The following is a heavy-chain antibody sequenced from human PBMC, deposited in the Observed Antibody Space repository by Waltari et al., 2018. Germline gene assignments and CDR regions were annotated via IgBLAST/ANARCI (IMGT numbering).Heavy chain of an antibody. CDR2: INPSGGST. D-gene: IGHD2-15*01. V-gene: IGHV1-46*01. CDR1: GYTFTSYY. Sequence: QVQLVQSGAEVKKPGASVKVSCKASGYTFTSYYMHWVRPAPGQGLEWMGIINPSGGSTSYAQKFQGRVTMTRDTSTSTVYMELSSLRSEDTAVYYCAGGYCSGGNCLNFDYWGQGTLVTVSS. CDR3: AGGYCSGGNCLNFDY. J-gene: IGHJ4*02.